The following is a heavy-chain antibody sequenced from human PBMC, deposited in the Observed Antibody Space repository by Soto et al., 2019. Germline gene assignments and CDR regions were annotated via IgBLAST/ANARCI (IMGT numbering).Heavy chain of an antibody. J-gene: IGHJ6*02. CDR1: GGTFSSYA. D-gene: IGHD3-10*01. V-gene: IGHV1-69*13. CDR3: ARGIRSGRKLMDV. CDR2: IIPIFGTA. Sequence: ASVKVSCKASGGTFSSYAISWVRQAPGQGLEWMGGIIPIFGTANYAQKFQGRVTITADESTSTAYMELSSLRSEDTAVYYCARGIRSGRKLMDVWGQGTTVTVSS.